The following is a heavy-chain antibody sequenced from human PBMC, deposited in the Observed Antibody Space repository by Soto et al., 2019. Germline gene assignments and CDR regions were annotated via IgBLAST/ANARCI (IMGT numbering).Heavy chain of an antibody. Sequence: ASVKVSCKASGYTFTSYGISWVRQAPGQGLEWMGWISAYNGNTNYAQKLQGRVTMTTDTSTSTAYMELRSLRSDDTAVYYCARGRITIFGVVMNAFDIWGQGTMVTVSS. D-gene: IGHD3-3*01. V-gene: IGHV1-18*04. J-gene: IGHJ3*02. CDR2: ISAYNGNT. CDR3: ARGRITIFGVVMNAFDI. CDR1: GYTFTSYG.